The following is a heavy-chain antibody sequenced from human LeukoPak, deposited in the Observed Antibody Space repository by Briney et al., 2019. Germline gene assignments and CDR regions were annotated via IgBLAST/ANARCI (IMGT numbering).Heavy chain of an antibody. D-gene: IGHD1-26*01. CDR3: ARKAGGSYRLDY. CDR2: INPSGGST. CDR1: GYTFTYYY. V-gene: IGHV1-46*01. Sequence: GASVKVSCKASGYTFTYYYMHWVRQAPGQGLEWMGIINPSGGSTSYAQKFQGRVTMTRDTSTSTVYMELSSLRSEDTAVYYCARKAGGSYRLDYWGQGTLVTDSS. J-gene: IGHJ4*02.